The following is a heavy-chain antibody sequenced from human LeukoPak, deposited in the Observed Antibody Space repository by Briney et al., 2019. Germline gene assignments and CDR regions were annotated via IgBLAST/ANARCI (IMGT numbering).Heavy chain of an antibody. CDR2: IKSRSDGGTT. V-gene: IGHV3-15*01. Sequence: GGSLRLSCAASGFTFSNAWMSWVRQAPGKGLEWVCRIKSRSDGGTTDYAAPVKGRFTPTRDDSKNTLYRQMNSLKTKDTAVYYCTTPLAMGIDYWGQGTLVTVSS. CDR3: TTPLAMGIDY. J-gene: IGHJ4*02. CDR1: GFTFSNAW. D-gene: IGHD1-26*01.